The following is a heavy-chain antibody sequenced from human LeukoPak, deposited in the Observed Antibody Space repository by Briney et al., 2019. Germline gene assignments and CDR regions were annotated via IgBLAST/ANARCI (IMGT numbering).Heavy chain of an antibody. V-gene: IGHV4-38-2*02. D-gene: IGHD2-2*02. Sequence: SETLSLTCTVSGYSISSGYYWSWIRQPPGKGLEWIGSIYHSGSTYYNPSLKSRVTISVDTSKNQFSLKLSSVTAADTAVYYCARVYCSSTSCYTLSWYFDLWGRGTLVTVSS. CDR1: GYSISSGYY. CDR2: IYHSGST. CDR3: ARVYCSSTSCYTLSWYFDL. J-gene: IGHJ2*01.